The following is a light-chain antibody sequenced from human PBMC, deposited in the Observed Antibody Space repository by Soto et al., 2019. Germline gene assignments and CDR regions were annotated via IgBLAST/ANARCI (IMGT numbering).Light chain of an antibody. V-gene: IGLV1-47*01. Sequence: QSALTQPPSASGTPGQRVTISCSGSSSNIGSNYVYWYQHLPGTAPRLLIYRDNQRPSGVPDRFSGSKSGTSASLAISGLRSEYEADYYCAAWDDSLSGQVFGTGTKVTVL. J-gene: IGLJ1*01. CDR1: SSNIGSNY. CDR2: RDN. CDR3: AAWDDSLSGQV.